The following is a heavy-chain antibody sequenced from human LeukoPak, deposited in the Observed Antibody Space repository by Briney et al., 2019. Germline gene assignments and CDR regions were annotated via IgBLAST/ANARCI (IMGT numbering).Heavy chain of an antibody. Sequence: SETLSLTCVLYGGSSSGSYSSWIRQPPGKGLEWIGNIYYSGSTYYNPSLTSRVTISVDTSKNQFSLKLSSVTAADTAVYYCARVSRSGSYFGAFEIWGQGTMVTVSS. V-gene: IGHV4-34*01. D-gene: IGHD1-26*01. J-gene: IGHJ3*02. CDR3: ARVSRSGSYFGAFEI. CDR1: GGSSSGSY. CDR2: IYYSGST.